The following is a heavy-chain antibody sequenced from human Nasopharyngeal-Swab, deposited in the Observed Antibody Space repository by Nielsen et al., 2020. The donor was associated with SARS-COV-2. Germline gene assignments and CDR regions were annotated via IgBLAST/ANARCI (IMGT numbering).Heavy chain of an antibody. V-gene: IGHV3-49*04. Sequence: GESLKISCTTSGFTFGDYAMSWVRQAPGKGLEWVGFIRSKTYGGAPEYAASVKGRSTISRDSAESIAYLQMNSLETEDTGVYFCARSVGSFYGQGAFDIWVQGTMVTVSS. CDR1: GFTFGDYA. CDR3: ARSVGSFYGQGAFDI. CDR2: IRSKTYGGAP. D-gene: IGHD1-26*01. J-gene: IGHJ3*02.